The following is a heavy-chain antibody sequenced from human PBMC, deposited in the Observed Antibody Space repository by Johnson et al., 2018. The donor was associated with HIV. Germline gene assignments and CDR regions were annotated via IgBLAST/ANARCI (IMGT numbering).Heavy chain of an antibody. J-gene: IGHJ3*02. D-gene: IGHD3-16*01. V-gene: IGHV3-30*02. CDR3: AKDERQLGGWSHAFDI. CDR1: GFTFSSYG. Sequence: QVQLVESGGGVVQPGGSLRLSCAASGFTFSSYGMHWVRQAPGKGLEWVAFIRYDGSNKYYADSEKGRFTISRDNSKNTLYLQMISLRAEDTAVYCCAKDERQLGGWSHAFDIWGQGTKVTVSS. CDR2: IRYDGSNK.